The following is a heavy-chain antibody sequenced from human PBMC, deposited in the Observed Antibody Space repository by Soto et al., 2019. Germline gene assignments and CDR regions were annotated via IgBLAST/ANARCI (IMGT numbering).Heavy chain of an antibody. CDR2: IKQDGSEK. D-gene: IGHD6-6*01. V-gene: IGHV3-7*01. J-gene: IGHJ4*02. CDR3: AREGKSPNSSSDFDY. Sequence: GGSLRLSFAASGFTFSSYWMSWVRQAPGKGLEWVANIKQDGSEKYYVDSVKGRFTISRDNAKNSLYLQMNSLRAEDTAVYYCAREGKSPNSSSDFDYWGQGTLVTVSS. CDR1: GFTFSSYW.